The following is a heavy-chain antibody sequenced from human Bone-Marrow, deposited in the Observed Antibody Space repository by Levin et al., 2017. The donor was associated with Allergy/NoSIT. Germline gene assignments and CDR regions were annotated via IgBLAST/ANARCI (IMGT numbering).Heavy chain of an antibody. CDR3: ARVSEQLVLGGYFDY. V-gene: IGHV3-30-3*01. D-gene: IGHD6-13*01. Sequence: PGGSLRLSCAASGFTFSSYAMHWVRQAPGKGLEWVAVISYDGSNKYYADSVKGRFTISRDNSKNTLYLQMNSLRAEDTAVYYCARVSEQLVLGGYFDYWGQGTLVTVSS. CDR1: GFTFSSYA. J-gene: IGHJ4*02. CDR2: ISYDGSNK.